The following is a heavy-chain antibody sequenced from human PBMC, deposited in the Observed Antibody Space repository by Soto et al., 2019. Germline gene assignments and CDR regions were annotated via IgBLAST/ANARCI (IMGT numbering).Heavy chain of an antibody. J-gene: IGHJ4*02. V-gene: IGHV1-3*01. Sequence: GASVKVSCKASGYTFTSYAMHWVRQAPGQRLEWMGWINAGNGNTKYSQKFQGRVTITRDTSASTAYMDLSSLRSEDTAVYYCARSEQQLISFDYWGQGTLVTVSS. CDR3: ARSEQQLISFDY. CDR1: GYTFTSYA. D-gene: IGHD6-13*01. CDR2: INAGNGNT.